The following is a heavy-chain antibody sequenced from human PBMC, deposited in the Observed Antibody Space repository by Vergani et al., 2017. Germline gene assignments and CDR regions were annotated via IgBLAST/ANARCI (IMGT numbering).Heavy chain of an antibody. CDR1: GFTFSNYA. V-gene: IGHV3-23*01. D-gene: IGHD3-10*01. CDR2: ISGSGVSA. Sequence: EVQLLESGGGLVQPGGSLRLTCAAFGFTFSNYAMNWVRQAPGKGLEWVSGISGSGVSAYYTDSVKARFTISRDNSTNMLFLQMTNLRTEDTAIYYCAKQYFVSGNYLFDYWGQGTLVTVSS. J-gene: IGHJ4*02. CDR3: AKQYFVSGNYLFDY.